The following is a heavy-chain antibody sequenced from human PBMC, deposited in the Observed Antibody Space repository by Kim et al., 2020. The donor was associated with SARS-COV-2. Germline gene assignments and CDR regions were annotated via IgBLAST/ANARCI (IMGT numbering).Heavy chain of an antibody. Sequence: SETLSLTCAVYGGSFSGYYWSWIRQPPGKGLEWIGEINHSGSTNYNPSLKSRVTISVDTSKNQFSLKLSSVTAADTAVYYCASFYGDYGFDYWGQGTLVT. D-gene: IGHD4-17*01. J-gene: IGHJ4*02. CDR1: GGSFSGYY. CDR2: INHSGST. V-gene: IGHV4-34*01. CDR3: ASFYGDYGFDY.